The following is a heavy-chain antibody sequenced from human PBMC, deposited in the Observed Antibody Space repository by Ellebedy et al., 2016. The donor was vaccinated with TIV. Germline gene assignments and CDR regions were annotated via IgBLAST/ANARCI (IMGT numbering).Heavy chain of an antibody. J-gene: IGHJ4*02. V-gene: IGHV1-69*04. CDR1: GGTFSSYA. D-gene: IGHD1-7*01. CDR2: IIPILGIA. Sequence: AASVKVSCKASGGTFSSYAISWVRQAPGQGLEWMGRIIPILGIANYAQKFQGRVTITADKSTSTAYMELSSLRSDDTAVYYCAKAGLELRRFSWDYWGQGTLVTVSS. CDR3: AKAGLELRRFSWDY.